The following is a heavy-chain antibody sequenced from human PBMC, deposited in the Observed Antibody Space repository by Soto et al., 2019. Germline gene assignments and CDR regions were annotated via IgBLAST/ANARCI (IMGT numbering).Heavy chain of an antibody. CDR3: ARDQGYDFWSGYYARHYYYGMDV. D-gene: IGHD3-3*01. CDR2: IYYSGST. Sequence: PSETLSLTCTVSGGSISSYYWSWIRQPPGKGLEWIGYIYYSGSTNYNPSLKSRVTISVDTSKNQFSLKLSSVTAADTAVYYCARDQGYDFWSGYYARHYYYGMDVWGQGTTVTVS. J-gene: IGHJ6*02. CDR1: GGSISSYY. V-gene: IGHV4-59*01.